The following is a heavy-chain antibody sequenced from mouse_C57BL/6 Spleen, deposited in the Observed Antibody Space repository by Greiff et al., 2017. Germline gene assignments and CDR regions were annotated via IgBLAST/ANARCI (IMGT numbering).Heavy chain of an antibody. CDR2: INPYNGDT. CDR3: ARQYYGSSGDFDY. J-gene: IGHJ2*01. D-gene: IGHD1-1*01. V-gene: IGHV1-20*01. CDR1: GYSFTGYF. Sequence: EVQLQQSGPELVKPGDSVKISCKASGYSFTGYFMNWVMQSHGKSLEWIGRINPYNGDTFYNQKFKGKATLTVDKSSSPAHMELRSLTSEDSAVYYCARQYYGSSGDFDYWGQGTTLTVSS.